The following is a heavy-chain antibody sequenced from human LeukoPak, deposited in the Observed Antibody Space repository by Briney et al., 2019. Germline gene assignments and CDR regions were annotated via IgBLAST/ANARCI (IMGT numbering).Heavy chain of an antibody. V-gene: IGHV3-33*01. J-gene: IGHJ3*02. Sequence: PGRSLRLSCVVSGLSFSDYGMHWVRQAPGKGLEWVAVIWSDGSNKYYADSVKGRFTISRDNSENTLYLQMNTLRADDTAVYYCARDQGYSKSAAFDIWGQGTMVTVSS. CDR3: ARDQGYSKSAAFDI. D-gene: IGHD4-11*01. CDR1: GLSFSDYG. CDR2: IWSDGSNK.